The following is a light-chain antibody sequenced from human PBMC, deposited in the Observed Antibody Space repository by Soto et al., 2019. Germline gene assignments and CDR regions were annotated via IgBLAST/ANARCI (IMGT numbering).Light chain of an antibody. CDR1: QSIGSW. CDR2: PSS. CDR3: QQGYSFPRA. V-gene: IGKV1-12*01. Sequence: DIQMTQSPSSMSASVGDRVTITCRASQSIGSWLAWYQQKPGKVPNPLIFPSSHLQSGVPSRFIGSGSGTDFTLTISNLQPEDFAIYYCQQGYSFPRAFGQGTKVDIK. J-gene: IGKJ1*01.